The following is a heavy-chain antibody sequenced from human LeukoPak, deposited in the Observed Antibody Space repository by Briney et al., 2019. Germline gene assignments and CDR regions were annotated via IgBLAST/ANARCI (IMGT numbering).Heavy chain of an antibody. D-gene: IGHD3-10*01. CDR2: MNPNSGNT. J-gene: IGHJ4*02. V-gene: IGHV1-8*03. Sequence: ASVKVSCKASGYTFTSYDINWVRQATGQGLEWMGWMNPNSGNTGYAQKFQGRVTITADESTSTAYMELSSLRSEDTAVYYCARFMYGSGVPYYFDYWGQGTLVTVSS. CDR1: GYTFTSYD. CDR3: ARFMYGSGVPYYFDY.